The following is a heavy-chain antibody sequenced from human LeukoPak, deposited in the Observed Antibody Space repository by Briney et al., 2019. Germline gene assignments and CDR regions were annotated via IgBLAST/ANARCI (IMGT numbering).Heavy chain of an antibody. Sequence: PSETLSLTCTVSGGSISNSYWTWIRQPPGKGLEWIGHIYYSGSTDYNPSLKSRVTISVDTSKNQFSLKLTSVTAADTAVYYCVRGPYGSSISNWFDPWGQGLLVTVSS. CDR3: VRGPYGSSISNWFDP. V-gene: IGHV4-59*08. CDR2: IYYSGST. CDR1: GGSISNSY. J-gene: IGHJ5*02. D-gene: IGHD3-10*01.